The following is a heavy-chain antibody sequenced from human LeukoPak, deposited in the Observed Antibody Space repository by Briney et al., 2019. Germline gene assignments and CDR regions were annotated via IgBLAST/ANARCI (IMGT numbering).Heavy chain of an antibody. CDR2: TIPIFGTA. Sequence: ASVKVSCKASGYTFTSYDINWVRQAPGQGLEWMGGTIPIFGTAHYAQKFQGRVTITADESTSTAYMELSSLKSEDTAVYYCARDRAWSTIETLQLDYWGQGTLVTVSS. CDR1: GYTFTSYD. D-gene: IGHD5/OR15-5a*01. V-gene: IGHV1-69*13. CDR3: ARDRAWSTIETLQLDY. J-gene: IGHJ4*02.